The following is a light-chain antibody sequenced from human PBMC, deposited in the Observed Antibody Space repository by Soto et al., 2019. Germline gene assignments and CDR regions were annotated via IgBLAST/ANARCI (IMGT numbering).Light chain of an antibody. CDR2: EVT. Sequence: QSALTQPAAVSGSPGQSITISCTGTSSDVGKYNFVSWYRQHPGKAPKLIIFEVTKRPSRVSNRFSGSKSGNAASLTISGLQAEDEADYYCCLYGGSSNYVVFGGGTQLTVL. J-gene: IGLJ2*01. CDR3: CLYGGSSNYVV. CDR1: SSDVGKYNF. V-gene: IGLV2-23*02.